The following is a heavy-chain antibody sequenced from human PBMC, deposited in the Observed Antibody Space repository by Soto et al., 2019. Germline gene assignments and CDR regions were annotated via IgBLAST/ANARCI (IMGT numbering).Heavy chain of an antibody. J-gene: IGHJ4*02. Sequence: QVQLVESGGGLVKPGGSLRLSCAASGFTFSDYYMSWIRQAPGKGLEWVSYISSSGSTIYYADSVKGRFTISRDNAKNSLYLQMNSLRAEDTAVYYCAREYHYGSGSYPVEERGYDYRGQGTLVTVSS. CDR3: AREYHYGSGSYPVEERGYDY. CDR1: GFTFSDYY. V-gene: IGHV3-11*01. CDR2: ISSSGSTI. D-gene: IGHD3-10*01.